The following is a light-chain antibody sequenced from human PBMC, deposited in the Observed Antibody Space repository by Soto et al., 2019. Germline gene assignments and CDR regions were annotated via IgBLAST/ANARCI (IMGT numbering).Light chain of an antibody. J-gene: IGKJ5*01. V-gene: IGKV3-20*01. CDR1: QSVGGSS. CDR3: QQYVVGSTLT. Sequence: DIVMTQSPLSLPVTPGEPSSISFSSIQSVGGSSLAWYQQRPGEAPRLLISDASIRAAGIPDRFSGSGSGTDFTLTITRLEPEDFALYYCQQYVVGSTLTFGRGTRLEI. CDR2: DAS.